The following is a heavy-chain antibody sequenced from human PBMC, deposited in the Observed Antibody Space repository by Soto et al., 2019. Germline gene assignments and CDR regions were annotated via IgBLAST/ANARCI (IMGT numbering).Heavy chain of an antibody. V-gene: IGHV1-69*06. Sequence: QVQLVQSGAEVKKPGSSVKVSCKASGGTFSSFAINWVRQSPGQGLEWMGTIIPIFGPTKYALKFQDRVTITADKSTSTAYMELSSVRSEDTAVYYCARSDYRNLDHCYYYGMDVWGHGTTVIVSS. D-gene: IGHD4-4*01. CDR3: ARSDYRNLDHCYYYGMDV. J-gene: IGHJ6*02. CDR1: GGTFSSFA. CDR2: IIPIFGPT.